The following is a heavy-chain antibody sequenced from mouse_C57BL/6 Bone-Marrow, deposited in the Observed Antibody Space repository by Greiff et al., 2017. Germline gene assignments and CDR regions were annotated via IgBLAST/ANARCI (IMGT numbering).Heavy chain of an antibody. V-gene: IGHV1-15*01. Sequence: QVQLQQSGAELVRPGASVTLSCKASGYTFTDYEMHWVKQTPVHGLEWIGAIDPETGGTAYNQKCKGKAILTADKSSSTAYMELRSLTSDDSAVYYCTRDMDYWGQGTSVTVSS. CDR1: GYTFTDYE. J-gene: IGHJ4*01. CDR2: IDPETGGT. CDR3: TRDMDY.